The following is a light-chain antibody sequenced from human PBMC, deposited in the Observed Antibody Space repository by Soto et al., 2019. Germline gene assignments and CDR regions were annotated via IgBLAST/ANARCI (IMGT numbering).Light chain of an antibody. J-gene: IGLJ1*01. V-gene: IGLV2-14*01. Sequence: LTQPASVSGSPGQSMTISCTGTSSDVGGYNYVSWYQQHPGKAPKLMIYDVSNRPSGVSNRFSGSKSGNTASLTISGLQAEDEADYYCSSYTSSSTRVFGTGTKVTVL. CDR2: DVS. CDR1: SSDVGGYNY. CDR3: SSYTSSSTRV.